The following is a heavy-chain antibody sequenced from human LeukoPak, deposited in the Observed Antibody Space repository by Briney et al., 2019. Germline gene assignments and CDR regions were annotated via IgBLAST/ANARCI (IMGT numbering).Heavy chain of an antibody. CDR2: IIPIFGTA. CDR3: ARSRETYYYDSSGYSPAEYFQH. V-gene: IGHV1-69*13. Sequence: ASVKVSCKASGYTFTGYYMHWVRQAPGQGLEWMGGIIPIFGTANYAQKFQGRVTITADESTSTAYMELSSLRSEDTAVYYCARSRETYYYDSSGYSPAEYFQHWGQGTLVTVSS. J-gene: IGHJ1*01. CDR1: GYTFTGYY. D-gene: IGHD3-22*01.